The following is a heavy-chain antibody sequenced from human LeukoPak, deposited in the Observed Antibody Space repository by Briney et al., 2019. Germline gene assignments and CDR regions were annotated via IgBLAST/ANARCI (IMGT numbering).Heavy chain of an antibody. CDR1: GGSISSSSYY. CDR2: NYYSGST. Sequence: SETLSLTCTVSGGSISSSSYYWGWIRQPPGKGLELIGRNYYSGSTYYNPSLKSRVTISVDTSKNQFSLKLSSVTATDTAVYYCASLYCYDTSHWGQGTLVTVSS. CDR3: ASLYCYDTSH. V-gene: IGHV4-39*01. D-gene: IGHD3-22*01. J-gene: IGHJ4*02.